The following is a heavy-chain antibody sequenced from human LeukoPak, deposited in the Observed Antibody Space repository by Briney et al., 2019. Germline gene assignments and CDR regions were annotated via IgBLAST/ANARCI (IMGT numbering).Heavy chain of an antibody. CDR1: GGSVSSGSYY. Sequence: TSETLSLTYTVSGGSVSSGSYYWSWIRQPPGKGLEWIGYIYYSGSTNYNPSLKSRVTISVDTSKNQFSLKLSSVTAADTAVYYCASKGYSYGYYYFDYWGQGTLVTVSS. J-gene: IGHJ4*02. CDR3: ASKGYSYGYYYFDY. V-gene: IGHV4-61*01. CDR2: IYYSGST. D-gene: IGHD5-18*01.